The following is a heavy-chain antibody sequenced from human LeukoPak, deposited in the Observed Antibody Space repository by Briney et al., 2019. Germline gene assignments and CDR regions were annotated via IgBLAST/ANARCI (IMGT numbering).Heavy chain of an antibody. D-gene: IGHD5-24*01. CDR1: GFTFSSYE. CDR3: ARDGPRPATITSPFDY. V-gene: IGHV3-48*03. J-gene: IGHJ4*02. CDR2: ISSGGGSI. Sequence: GGSLRLSCEASGFTFSSYEMNWVRQAPGKGPEWLSYISSGGGSIQYAESVKGRFTISRDNAKNSLYLLMDSLRVEDTAVYYCARDGPRPATITSPFDYWGQGTLVTVSS.